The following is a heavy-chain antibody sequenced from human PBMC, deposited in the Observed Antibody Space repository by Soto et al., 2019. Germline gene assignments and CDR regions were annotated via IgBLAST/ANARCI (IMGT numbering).Heavy chain of an antibody. CDR1: GFTFSNYW. V-gene: IGHV3-7*01. Sequence: EVHLVEAGGGLVQPGGSLRLSCAASGFTFSNYWMSWVRQAPEKGLEWVANINQDGSEKYHMESGKGRFTISRDNAKNSLYLQMSSLRAEDTAVYYCATGVYHFDHWGQGTLVTVSS. CDR2: INQDGSEK. J-gene: IGHJ4*02. D-gene: IGHD3-10*01. CDR3: ATGVYHFDH.